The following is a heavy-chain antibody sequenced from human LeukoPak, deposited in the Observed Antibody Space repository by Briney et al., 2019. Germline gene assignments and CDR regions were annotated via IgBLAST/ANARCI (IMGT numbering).Heavy chain of an antibody. CDR3: ARGLRDFWSGTYAFDI. Sequence: PSETLSLTCTVSGGSISSYYWSWIRQPAGKGLEWVGRIYTSASTNYNPSLKSRVTMSVDTSKNQFSLKLSSVTAADTAVYYCARGLRDFWSGTYAFDIWGQGTMVTVSS. D-gene: IGHD3-3*01. J-gene: IGHJ3*02. CDR1: GGSISSYY. CDR2: IYTSAST. V-gene: IGHV4-4*07.